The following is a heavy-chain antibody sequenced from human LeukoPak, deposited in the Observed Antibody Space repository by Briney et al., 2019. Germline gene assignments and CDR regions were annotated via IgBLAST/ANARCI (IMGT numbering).Heavy chain of an antibody. D-gene: IGHD2-2*01. J-gene: IGHJ5*02. CDR1: GGSISSYY. CDR3: ARVVRGGYCSSTSCSPRFDP. CDR2: IYYSGST. Sequence: SETLFLTCTVSGGSISSYYWSWIRQPPGKGLEWIGYIYYSGSTNYNPSLKSRVTISVDTSKNQFSLKLSSVTAADTAVYYCARVVRGGYCSSTSCSPRFDPWGQGTLVTVSS. V-gene: IGHV4-59*08.